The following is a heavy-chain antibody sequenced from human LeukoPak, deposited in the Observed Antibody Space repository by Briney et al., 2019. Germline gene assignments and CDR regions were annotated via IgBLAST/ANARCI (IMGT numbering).Heavy chain of an antibody. D-gene: IGHD3-9*01. CDR1: GFTFSSYA. V-gene: IGHV3-23*01. CDR2: ISGSDDST. J-gene: IGHJ6*02. CDR3: AKDHDIGPYYYYGMDV. Sequence: QTGGSLRLSCAVSGFTFSSYAMSWVRQAPGKGLEWVSAISGSDDSTYYADSVKGRFTISRDNTKNTLYLQMNSLRAEDTAVYYCAKDHDIGPYYYYGMDVWGQGTTVTVSS.